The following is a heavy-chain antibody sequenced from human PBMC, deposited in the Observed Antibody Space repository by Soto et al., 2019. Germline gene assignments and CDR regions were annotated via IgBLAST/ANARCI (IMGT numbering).Heavy chain of an antibody. CDR1: GFTFDDYA. CDR3: AKGFGDTAMVSYYYMDV. Sequence: GGSLRLSCAASGFTFDDYAMHWVRQAPGKGLEWVSGISWNNGSIGYADSVKGRFTISRDNAKNSLYLQMNSLRAEDTALYYCAKGFGDTAMVSYYYMDVWGKGTTVTVSS. V-gene: IGHV3-9*01. CDR2: ISWNNGSI. D-gene: IGHD5-18*01. J-gene: IGHJ6*03.